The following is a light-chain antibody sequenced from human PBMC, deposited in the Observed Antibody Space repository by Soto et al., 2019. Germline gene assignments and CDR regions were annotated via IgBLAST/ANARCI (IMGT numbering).Light chain of an antibody. CDR2: GAS. V-gene: IGKV3-20*01. Sequence: EIVLTQSPGTLSLSPGERATLSCRASQSVSSGYLAWYQQKPGQAPRLLIYGASTRATGIPDRFSTSGSGTDFTLTISRVEPEDVAVYYCQHYTRSRWTFGQGTKVGIK. CDR3: QHYTRSRWT. CDR1: QSVSSGY. J-gene: IGKJ1*01.